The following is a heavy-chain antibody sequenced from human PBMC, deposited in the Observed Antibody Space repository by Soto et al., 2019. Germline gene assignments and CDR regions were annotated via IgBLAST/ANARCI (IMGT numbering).Heavy chain of an antibody. J-gene: IGHJ4*02. CDR1: GFTFSDYY. V-gene: IGHV3-11*06. Sequence: PGGSMRIAYAASGFTFSDYYMSWIRQVPGKGLEWVAYISGTSDSIPYADSVKGRFTTSRDNAKNSLYLQMNSLRAEDTAVYYCARVGAVTAAGTSDYWGQGTLVTVSS. CDR2: ISGTSDSI. D-gene: IGHD6-13*01. CDR3: ARVGAVTAAGTSDY.